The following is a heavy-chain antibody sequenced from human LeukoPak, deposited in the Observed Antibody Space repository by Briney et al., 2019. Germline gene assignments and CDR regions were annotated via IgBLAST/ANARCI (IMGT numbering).Heavy chain of an antibody. CDR1: GGSISSSNW. Sequence: PSGTLSPTCAVSGGSISSSNWWSWVRQPPGKGLEWIGEIYHSGSTNYNPSLKSRVTISVDKSKNQFSLKLSSVTAADTAVYYCARDERQYSSSWYLGYYYYGMDVWGQGTTVTVSS. CDR2: IYHSGST. J-gene: IGHJ6*02. D-gene: IGHD6-13*01. V-gene: IGHV4-4*02. CDR3: ARDERQYSSSWYLGYYYYGMDV.